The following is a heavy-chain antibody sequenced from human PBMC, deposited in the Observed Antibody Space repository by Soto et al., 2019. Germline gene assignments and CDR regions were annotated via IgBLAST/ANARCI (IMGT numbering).Heavy chain of an antibody. Sequence: QVQLQESGPGLVKPSETLSLTCTVSGGSISGGVHSWSWIRQPPGKGLEWIGHIFDSGSTYYTPSLKSQLTISVDTSKNQFSLRLSSVTAADTAVYYCAREIMPLTNDWYFDLWGRGTLVTVSS. CDR3: AREIMPLTNDWYFDL. CDR1: GGSISGGVHS. V-gene: IGHV4-30-4*01. CDR2: IFDSGST. D-gene: IGHD2-8*01. J-gene: IGHJ2*01.